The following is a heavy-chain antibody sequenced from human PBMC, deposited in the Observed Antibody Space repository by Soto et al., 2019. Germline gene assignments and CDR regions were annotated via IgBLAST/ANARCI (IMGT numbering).Heavy chain of an antibody. V-gene: IGHV3-33*01. J-gene: IGHJ6*02. CDR2: IWYDGSNE. D-gene: IGHD3-10*01. CDR1: GFTFRNYG. CDR3: ARVLGRYYCSGSYQGVDV. Sequence: QVQLVESGGGVVQPGRSLRLSCAASGFTFRNYGMHWVRQAPGKGLEWVAVIWYDGSNEYYADSVKGRFTISRDNSKNTLDLQMNSLRGEDTAVYYCARVLGRYYCSGSYQGVDVWGQGTTVTVSS.